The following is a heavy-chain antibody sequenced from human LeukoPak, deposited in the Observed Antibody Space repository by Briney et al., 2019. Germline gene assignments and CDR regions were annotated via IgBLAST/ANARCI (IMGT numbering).Heavy chain of an antibody. J-gene: IGHJ3*02. D-gene: IGHD2-2*01. Sequence: PGRSLRLSCASSGFTFDDYAMHWVRQAPGKGLEWVAVISYDGSNKYYADSVKGRFTISRDNSKNTLYLQMNSLRAEDTAVYYCARDFVVVPAAQGGAFNIWGQGTMVTVSS. V-gene: IGHV3-30-3*01. CDR1: GFTFDDYA. CDR3: ARDFVVVPAAQGGAFNI. CDR2: ISYDGSNK.